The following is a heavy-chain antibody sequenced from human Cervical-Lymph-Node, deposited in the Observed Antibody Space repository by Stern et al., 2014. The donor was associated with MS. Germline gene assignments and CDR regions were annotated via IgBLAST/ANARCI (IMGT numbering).Heavy chain of an antibody. V-gene: IGHV4-34*01. CDR1: GGSFSGYY. Sequence: QVQLQQWGAGLLKPSATLSLTCAVYGGSFSGYYWSWIRQPPGKGLEWIGGINHSGSTNYQPPLTRRVTTSVATSNTQSSLQVTSVTAADTAVYYCARGGGGSHSFDYWGQGTLVTVSS. CDR3: ARGGGGSHSFDY. CDR2: INHSGST. J-gene: IGHJ4*02. D-gene: IGHD1-26*01.